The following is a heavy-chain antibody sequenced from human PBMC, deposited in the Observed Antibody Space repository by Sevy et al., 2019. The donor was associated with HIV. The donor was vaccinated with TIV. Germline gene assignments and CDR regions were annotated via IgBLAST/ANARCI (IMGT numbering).Heavy chain of an antibody. CDR1: GGSINSGGYS. Sequence: SETLSLTCAVSGGSINSGGYSWSWIRQPPGKGLEWIGYVYHGGSTYYNPSLKSRVTISLDASKKQVSLKMNSVTAAETATYFCARGPLVVRVAGATLAYHMDVWGQGTTVTVSS. J-gene: IGHJ6*02. V-gene: IGHV4-30-2*01. D-gene: IGHD2-15*01. CDR2: VYHGGST. CDR3: ARGPLVVRVAGATLAYHMDV.